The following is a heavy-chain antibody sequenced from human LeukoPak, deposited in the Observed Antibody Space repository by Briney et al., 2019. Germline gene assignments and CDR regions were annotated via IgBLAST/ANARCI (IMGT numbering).Heavy chain of an antibody. CDR2: ISWNSGSI. CDR3: AKARTGTAYYFDY. J-gene: IGHJ4*02. CDR1: GFAFDDYA. V-gene: IGHV3-9*01. Sequence: PGGSLRLSCVASGFAFDDYAMHWVRQAPGKGLEWVSGISWNSGSIGYADSVKGRFTISRDNAKNSLYPQMNSLRAEDTALYYCAKARTGTAYYFDYWGQGTLVTVSS. D-gene: IGHD1-7*01.